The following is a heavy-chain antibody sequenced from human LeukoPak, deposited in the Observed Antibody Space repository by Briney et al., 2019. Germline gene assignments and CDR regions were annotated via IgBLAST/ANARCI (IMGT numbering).Heavy chain of an antibody. CDR2: INPNSGGT. CDR3: ARDTSGGKVVDY. CDR1: GYTFTGYY. V-gene: IGHV1-2*02. D-gene: IGHD4-23*01. J-gene: IGHJ4*02. Sequence: ASVKVSCKASGYTFTGYYMHWVRQAPGQGLEWMGWINPNSGGTNYAQKFQGRFTMTRDTSISTAYMELSRLRSDDTAVYYCARDTSGGKVVDYWGQGTLVTVSS.